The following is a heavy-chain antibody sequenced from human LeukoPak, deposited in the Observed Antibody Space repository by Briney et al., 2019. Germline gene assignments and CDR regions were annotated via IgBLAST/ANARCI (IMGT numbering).Heavy chain of an antibody. CDR1: GLTFSSHW. CDR2: INTDDSST. D-gene: IGHD2-8*01. V-gene: IGHV3-74*01. J-gene: IGHJ6*02. Sequence: GGSLRLSCAASGLTFSSHWMHSVRQAPGKGLVCVSRINTDDSSTSYADFVKGRFTISSDNAKNTLYLQMNSLRAEDSAVYYCAFTKTTYYYYGMDVWGQGTTVTVSS. CDR3: AFTKTTYYYYGMDV.